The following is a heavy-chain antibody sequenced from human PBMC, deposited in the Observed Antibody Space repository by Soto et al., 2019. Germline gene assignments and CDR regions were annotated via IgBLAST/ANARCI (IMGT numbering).Heavy chain of an antibody. CDR1: GGTFSSYS. CDR2: IIPILGIP. V-gene: IGHV1-69*08. CDR3: AREAYCGGDCYSHCDY. Sequence: QVRLVQSGAEVKKPGSSVKVSCKASGGTFSSYSISWVRQAPGQGLEWMGRIIPILGIPTYAQKFQGRVTITADKSTNTAYMELSSLGSEDTAVYYRAREAYCGGDCYSHCDYWGQGTLVTVSS. J-gene: IGHJ4*02. D-gene: IGHD2-21*02.